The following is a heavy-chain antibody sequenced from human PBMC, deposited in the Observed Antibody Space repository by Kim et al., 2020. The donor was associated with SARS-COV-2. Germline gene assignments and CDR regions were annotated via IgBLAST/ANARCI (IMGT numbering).Heavy chain of an antibody. CDR3: ARLPGAYWYFDL. J-gene: IGHJ2*01. V-gene: IGHV5-51*01. Sequence: KYSPSFQGQVTSSADKSISTDYLQWSSLKASDTAMYYCARLPGAYWYFDLWGRGTLVTVSS.